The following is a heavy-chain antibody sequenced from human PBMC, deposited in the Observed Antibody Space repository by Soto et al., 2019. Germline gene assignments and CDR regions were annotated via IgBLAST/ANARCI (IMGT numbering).Heavy chain of an antibody. CDR1: GFTVSSNY. CDR2: IYSGGST. V-gene: IGHV3-53*01. CDR3: ARAGYRTIVGATHFDY. Sequence: GTLRLSCAASGFTVSSNYMSWVRQAPGKGLEWVSVIYSGGSTYYADSVKGRFTISRDNSKNTLYLQMNSLRAEDTAVYYCARAGYRTIVGATHFDYWGQGTLVTVSS. D-gene: IGHD1-26*01. J-gene: IGHJ4*02.